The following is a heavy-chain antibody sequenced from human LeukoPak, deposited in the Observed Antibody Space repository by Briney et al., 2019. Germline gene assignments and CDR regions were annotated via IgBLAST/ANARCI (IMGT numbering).Heavy chain of an antibody. CDR2: IYTSGGT. D-gene: IGHD3-10*01. J-gene: IGHJ4*02. Sequence: SETLSLTCTVSGGSISSGSYYWSWIRQPAGKGLEWIGRIYTSGGTNYNPSLKSRVTISVDTSKNQFSLKLSSVTAADTAVYYCAINYGSGSYGAWNYFDYWGQGTLVTVSS. CDR1: GGSISSGSYY. CDR3: AINYGSGSYGAWNYFDY. V-gene: IGHV4-61*02.